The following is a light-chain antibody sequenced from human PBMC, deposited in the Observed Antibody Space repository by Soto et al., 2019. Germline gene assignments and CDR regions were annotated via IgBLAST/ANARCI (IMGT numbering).Light chain of an antibody. CDR1: QSVSSY. CDR3: QQRSNWPG. CDR2: DAS. J-gene: IGKJ4*02. Sequence: EIVLTQSPATLSLSPGERATLSCRASQSVSSYLAWYQQKPCQAPRLLIYDASNRATGIPARFSGSGSGTDFTLTMSSLEPEDFAVYFCQQRSNWPGFGVGTKVEIK. V-gene: IGKV3-11*01.